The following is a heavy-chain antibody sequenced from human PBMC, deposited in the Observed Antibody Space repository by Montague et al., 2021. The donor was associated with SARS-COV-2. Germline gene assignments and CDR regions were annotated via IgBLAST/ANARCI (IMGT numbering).Heavy chain of an antibody. CDR3: ARDGRRLYAYGSFDY. Sequence: SETLSLTCTVSGASISSSYWGWIRQTAGQGLEWIGRIDTSGSPKYNPSLKSRVTMSLDTSKNQFSLKVNSVTVADTAMSFCARDGRRLYAYGSFDYWGQGTLVTVSS. CDR1: GASISSSY. V-gene: IGHV4-4*07. D-gene: IGHD3-10*01. J-gene: IGHJ4*02. CDR2: IDTSGSP.